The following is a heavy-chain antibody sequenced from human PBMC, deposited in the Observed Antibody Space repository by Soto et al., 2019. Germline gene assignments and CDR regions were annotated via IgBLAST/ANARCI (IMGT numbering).Heavy chain of an antibody. D-gene: IGHD3-10*01. CDR1: GGSISTSNW. CDR3: ARVSGSGSYYGLDP. J-gene: IGHJ5*02. Sequence: SETLSLTCAVSGGSISTSNWWSWVRQPPGKGLEWIGEIYHSGSTNYNPSLKSRVTISVDKSKNQFSLKLSSVTAADTAVYYCARVSGSGSYYGLDPWGQGTLVTVSS. V-gene: IGHV4-4*02. CDR2: IYHSGST.